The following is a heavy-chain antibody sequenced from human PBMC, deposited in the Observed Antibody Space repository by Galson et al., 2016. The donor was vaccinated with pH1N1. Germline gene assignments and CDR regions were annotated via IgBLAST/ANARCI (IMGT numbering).Heavy chain of an antibody. CDR2: VNQDGDKK. Sequence: SLRLSCAASGFNFSNYWMQWVRQAPGKGLQWVANVNQDGDKKYYAGSVEGRFTISRDNAKNSLYLQMNNLIDEDTAMYFCARRYLDYWGQGALVTVSS. CDR3: ARRYLDY. D-gene: IGHD3-9*01. CDR1: GFNFSNYW. V-gene: IGHV3-7*01. J-gene: IGHJ4*02.